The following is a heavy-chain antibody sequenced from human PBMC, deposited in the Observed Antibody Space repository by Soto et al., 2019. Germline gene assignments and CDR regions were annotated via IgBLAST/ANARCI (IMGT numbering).Heavy chain of an antibody. D-gene: IGHD2-15*01. CDR2: INAGNGNT. CDR1: GYTFTRYA. Sequence: QVQLVQSGAEVKKPGASVKVSCKASGYTFTRYAMHWVRQAPGQRLEWMGWINAGNGNTKYSQKFQGRVTITRDTSASTAYMELSSLRSEDTAVYYCARDSCSGGSCYSAQRYYYYMDVWGKGTTVTVSS. J-gene: IGHJ6*03. CDR3: ARDSCSGGSCYSAQRYYYYMDV. V-gene: IGHV1-3*01.